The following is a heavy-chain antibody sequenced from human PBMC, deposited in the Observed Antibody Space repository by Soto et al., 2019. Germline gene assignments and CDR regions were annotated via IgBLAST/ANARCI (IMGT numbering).Heavy chain of an antibody. CDR2: IYYGGST. Sequence: SETLSLTCTVSGGSISSGGYYWSWIRQHPGKSLEWIGYIYYGGSTYYNPSLKSRVTISVDTSKNQFSLKLSSVTAADTAVYYCARGKVIAAVWNWFDPWGQGTLVTVSS. D-gene: IGHD6-13*01. J-gene: IGHJ5*02. CDR3: ARGKVIAAVWNWFDP. V-gene: IGHV4-31*03. CDR1: GGSISSGGYY.